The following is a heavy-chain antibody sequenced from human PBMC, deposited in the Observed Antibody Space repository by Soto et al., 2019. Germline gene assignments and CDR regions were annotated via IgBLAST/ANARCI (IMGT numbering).Heavy chain of an antibody. CDR1: GFSLSTSGVG. J-gene: IGHJ6*02. Sequence: SGPTLVNPTQTLTLTCTFSGFSLSTSGVGVVWIRQPPGKALEWLALIYWDGDKRYSPSLQSRLTITKDTSKNQVVLTMTNMDPVDTXTYYCTHRVDWNYGLDVWGQGTTVTVSS. CDR3: THRVDWNYGLDV. V-gene: IGHV2-5*02. CDR2: IYWDGDK. D-gene: IGHD1-1*01.